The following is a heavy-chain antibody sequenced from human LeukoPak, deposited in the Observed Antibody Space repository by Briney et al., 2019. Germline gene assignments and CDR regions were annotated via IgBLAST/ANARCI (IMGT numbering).Heavy chain of an antibody. CDR3: ASRRGYFDY. Sequence: SETLSLTCAVYGGSFSGYYWSWIRQPPGKGLEWIGEINHSGSTNYNPSLKSRVTISVDASKNQFSLKLSSVTAADTAVYYCASRRGYFDYWGQGTLVTVSS. D-gene: IGHD3-10*01. J-gene: IGHJ4*02. V-gene: IGHV4-34*01. CDR1: GGSFSGYY. CDR2: INHSGST.